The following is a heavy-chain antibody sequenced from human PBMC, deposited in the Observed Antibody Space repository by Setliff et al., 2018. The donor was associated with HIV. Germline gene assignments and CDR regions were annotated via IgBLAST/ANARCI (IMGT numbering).Heavy chain of an antibody. CDR3: STDAYHDSSTGPTPGAFDF. CDR2: FDPEDGET. V-gene: IGHV1-24*01. Sequence: GASEKVPCKLSGYTLTELSMHWVRQAPGEGLEWMGGFDPEDGETIYAEQFQGRVTMTEDTATDTAYMELISLRSEDTAVYYCSTDAYHDSSTGPTPGAFDFWGQGTMVTVSS. D-gene: IGHD3-3*01. CDR1: GYTLTELS. J-gene: IGHJ3*01.